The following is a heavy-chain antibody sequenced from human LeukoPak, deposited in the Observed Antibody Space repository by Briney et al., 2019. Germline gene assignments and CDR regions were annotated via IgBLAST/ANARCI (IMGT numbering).Heavy chain of an antibody. J-gene: IGHJ4*02. Sequence: PSETLSLTCTVSGGSISSYYWSWIRQPPGKGLEWIGYIYYSGSTNYNPSLKSRVTISVDTSKNQFSLKLSSVTAADTAVYYCARGFITGTSPLYFDYWGQGTLVTVSS. D-gene: IGHD1-7*01. V-gene: IGHV4-59*01. CDR3: ARGFITGTSPLYFDY. CDR2: IYYSGST. CDR1: GGSISSYY.